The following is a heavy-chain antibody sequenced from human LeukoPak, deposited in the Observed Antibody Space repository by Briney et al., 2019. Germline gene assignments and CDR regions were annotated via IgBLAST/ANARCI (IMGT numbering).Heavy chain of an antibody. CDR3: ARPYYYDSRIDP. D-gene: IGHD3-22*01. CDR2: MYYSGSA. Sequence: SQTLSLTCTVSGGSISSGDYYWSWIRQPPGKGLEWIAYMYYSGSAYYNPSLKSRVTMSADTSKNQLSLKLSSVTAADTAVYYCARPYYYDSRIDPWGQGILVSVSS. V-gene: IGHV4-30-4*01. J-gene: IGHJ5*02. CDR1: GGSISSGDYY.